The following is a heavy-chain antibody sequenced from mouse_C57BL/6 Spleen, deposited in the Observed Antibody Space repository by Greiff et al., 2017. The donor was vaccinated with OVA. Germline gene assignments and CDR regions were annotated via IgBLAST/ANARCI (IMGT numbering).Heavy chain of an antibody. J-gene: IGHJ4*01. CDR2: INPNNGGT. D-gene: IGHD2-4*01. CDR3: ARRYYDYDEGYAMDY. V-gene: IGHV1-18*01. CDR1: GYTFTDYN. Sequence: VQLQQSGPELVKPGASVKIPCKASGYTFTDYNMDWVKQSHGKSLEWIGDINPNNGGTIYNQKFKGKATLTVDKSSSTAYMELRSLTSEDTAVYYCARRYYDYDEGYAMDYWGQGTSVTVSS.